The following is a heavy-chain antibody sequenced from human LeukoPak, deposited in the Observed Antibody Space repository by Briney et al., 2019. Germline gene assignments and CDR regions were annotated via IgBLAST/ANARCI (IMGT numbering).Heavy chain of an antibody. D-gene: IGHD5-12*01. CDR1: GSTVSSNY. J-gene: IGHJ4*02. V-gene: IGHV3-53*01. CDR3: ARYGSGYDLIDY. CDR2: IYSGGST. Sequence: PGGSLRLSRAASGSTVSSNYMSWVRQAPGKGLEWVSVIYSGGSTYYADSVKGRFTIFRDNAKNTLNLQMNSLRAEDTAMYYCARYGSGYDLIDYWGQGTLVTVSS.